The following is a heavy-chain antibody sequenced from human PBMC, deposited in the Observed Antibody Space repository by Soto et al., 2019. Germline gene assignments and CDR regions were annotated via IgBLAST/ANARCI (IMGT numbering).Heavy chain of an antibody. CDR3: ARTSPEFTVTKARGTYYFDY. CDR2: INHSGST. D-gene: IGHD4-17*01. V-gene: IGHV4-34*01. Sequence: SETLSLTCAVYGGSFSGYYGSWIRQPPGKGLEWIGEINHSGSTNYNPSLKSRVTISVDTSKNQFSLKLSSVTAADTAVYYCARTSPEFTVTKARGTYYFDYWGQGTLVTVPS. CDR1: GGSFSGYY. J-gene: IGHJ4*02.